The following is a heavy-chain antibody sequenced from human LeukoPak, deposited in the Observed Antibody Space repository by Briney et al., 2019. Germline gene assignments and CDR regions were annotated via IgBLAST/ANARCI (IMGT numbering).Heavy chain of an antibody. CDR3: ARDTGTLIVVVPAWRYYYGMDV. J-gene: IGHJ6*02. D-gene: IGHD2-2*01. CDR1: GYTFTSYG. Sequence: ASVKVSCKASGYTFTSYGISWVRQAPGQGLEWMGWISAYNGNTNYAQKLQGRVTMTTDTSTSTAYMELGSLRSDDTAVYYCARDTGTLIVVVPAWRYYYGMDVWGQGTTVTVSS. V-gene: IGHV1-18*01. CDR2: ISAYNGNT.